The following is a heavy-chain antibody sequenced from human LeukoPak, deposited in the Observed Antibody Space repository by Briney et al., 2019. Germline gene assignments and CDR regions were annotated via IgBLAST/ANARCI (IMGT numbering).Heavy chain of an antibody. D-gene: IGHD6-13*01. CDR1: GFTFSSYW. CDR2: ISGSSSTI. CDR3: AREGAAAYAFDI. V-gene: IGHV3-48*04. J-gene: IGHJ3*02. Sequence: GGSLRLSCVASGFTFSSYWMSWVRQAPGKGLEWVSYISGSSSTIYYADSVKGRFTISRDNAKNSLYLQMNSLRAEDTAVYYCAREGAAAYAFDIWGQGTMVTVSS.